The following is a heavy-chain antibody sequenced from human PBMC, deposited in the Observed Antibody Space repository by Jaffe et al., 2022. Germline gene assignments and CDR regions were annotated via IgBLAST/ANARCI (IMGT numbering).Heavy chain of an antibody. CDR1: GFTFSSYS. CDR3: ARVGRSPGGIAVAGTRGSFDY. CDR2: ISSSSSYI. D-gene: IGHD6-19*01. V-gene: IGHV3-21*01. Sequence: EVQLVESGGGLVKPGGSLRLSCAASGFTFSSYSMNWVRQAPGKGLEWVSSISSSSSYIYYADSVKGRFTISRDNAKNSLYLQMNSLRAEDTAVYYCARVGRSPGGIAVAGTRGSFDYWGQGTLVTVSS. J-gene: IGHJ4*02.